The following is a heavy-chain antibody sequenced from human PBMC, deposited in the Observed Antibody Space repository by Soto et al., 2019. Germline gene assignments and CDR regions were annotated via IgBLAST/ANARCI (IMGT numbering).Heavy chain of an antibody. CDR3: ARGVSAGVDY. J-gene: IGHJ4*02. Sequence: QVQLVQAGAEVMEPGAEVKGSFKDAGYSFTRLDINWVRQTAGQGLEWMGWMQPSTGRTGYAQKLQGRVTMTRDTSINTAYMELTTLTSDVTAFYYCARGVSAGVDYWGQGTLVTVSS. V-gene: IGHV1-8*01. CDR1: GYSFTRLD. D-gene: IGHD1-26*01. CDR2: MQPSTGRT.